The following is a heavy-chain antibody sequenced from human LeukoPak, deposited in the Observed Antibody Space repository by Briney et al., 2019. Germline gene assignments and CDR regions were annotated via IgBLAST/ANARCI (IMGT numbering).Heavy chain of an antibody. J-gene: IGHJ4*02. Sequence: GGSLRLSCAVSGFTSSDYYMDWVRQPPGKGLEWVGRTRNKVNSYTTEYAASVKGRLTISRDDSKNSLYLQMNSLKTEDTAVYYCARIPGDSYGGYFDYWGQGTLVTVSS. CDR2: TRNKVNSYTT. CDR3: ARIPGDSYGGYFDY. V-gene: IGHV3-72*01. CDR1: GFTSSDYY. D-gene: IGHD5-18*01.